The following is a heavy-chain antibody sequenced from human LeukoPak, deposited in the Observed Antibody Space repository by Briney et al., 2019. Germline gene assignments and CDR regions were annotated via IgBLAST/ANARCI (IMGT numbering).Heavy chain of an antibody. V-gene: IGHV1-18*01. D-gene: IGHD3-22*01. J-gene: IGHJ5*02. CDR1: GYTFTSYG. CDR2: ISAYNGNT. Sequence: ASVKVSCTASGYTFTSYGISWVRQSPGQGLEWMGWISAYNGNTNYAQKLQARVTMTTDTSTSTAYMELRRLRSDAAAVYYCARMHYYDSSGDNWFDPWGQGTLVTVSS. CDR3: ARMHYYDSSGDNWFDP.